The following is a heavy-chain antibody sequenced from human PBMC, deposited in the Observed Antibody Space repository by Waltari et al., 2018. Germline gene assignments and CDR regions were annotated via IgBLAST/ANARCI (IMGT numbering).Heavy chain of an antibody. CDR2: MNPNSGNP. Sequence: QVQLVQSGAEVKKPGASVKVSCKASGYTFTSYDINWLRQATGQGLEWMGWMNPNSGNPGYAQKFQGRVTRTRNTSISTAYMELSSLRSEDTAVYYCARVAGQQLIPVYYYYYGMDVWGQGTTVTVSS. CDR3: ARVAGQQLIPVYYYYYGMDV. J-gene: IGHJ6*02. V-gene: IGHV1-8*01. D-gene: IGHD6-13*01. CDR1: GYTFTSYD.